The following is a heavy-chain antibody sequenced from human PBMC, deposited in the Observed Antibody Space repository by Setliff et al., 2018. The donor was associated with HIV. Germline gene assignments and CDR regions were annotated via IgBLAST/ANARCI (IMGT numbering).Heavy chain of an antibody. CDR2: IKDDGSEK. CDR1: GFTFGDFG. Sequence: GGSLRLSCRTSGFTFGDFGMSWVRQAPGKGLEWVANIKDDGSEKYYVDSVKGRFTISRDNAKNSLYLQMHSLRAEDTAVYYCARGVDYWGEGTLVTVSS. V-gene: IGHV3-7*01. CDR3: ARGVDY. J-gene: IGHJ4*02.